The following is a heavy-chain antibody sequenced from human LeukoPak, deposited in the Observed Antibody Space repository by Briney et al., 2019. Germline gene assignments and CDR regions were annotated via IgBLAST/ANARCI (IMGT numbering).Heavy chain of an antibody. D-gene: IGHD3-22*01. V-gene: IGHV3-15*01. J-gene: IGHJ4*02. CDR2: IKSKTDGGTT. Sequence: PGGSLRLSCAASGFTFSNAWMSWVRQAPGKGLEWVGRIKSKTDGGTTDYAAPVKGRFTISRDDSKNTLYLQMNSLKTEDTAVYFCSIYYDSSAYYHLIDYWGQGTLVTVSS. CDR1: GFTFSNAW. CDR3: SIYYDSSAYYHLIDY.